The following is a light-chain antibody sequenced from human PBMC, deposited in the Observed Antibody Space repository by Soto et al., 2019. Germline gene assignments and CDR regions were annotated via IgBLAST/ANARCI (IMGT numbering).Light chain of an antibody. Sequence: DIQMTQSPSSLSASVGDRVTITCQASQDISNYLNWYQQKPGKAPKLLIYDASNLETGVPSRFSGSGSGTDFTFTISSLQPEDIATYYCLQHNSYPVTFGQGTKVDIK. V-gene: IGKV1-33*01. CDR3: LQHNSYPVT. CDR2: DAS. CDR1: QDISNY. J-gene: IGKJ1*01.